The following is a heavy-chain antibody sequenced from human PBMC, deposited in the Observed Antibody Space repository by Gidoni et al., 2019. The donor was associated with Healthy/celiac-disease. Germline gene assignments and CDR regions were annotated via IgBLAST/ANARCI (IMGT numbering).Heavy chain of an antibody. J-gene: IGHJ4*02. Sequence: QVQLVQSGAEVKKPGASVKVSCKASGYTFTSYYMHWVRQAPGQGLEWMGIINPSGGSTSYAQKFQGRVTMTRDTSTSTVYMELSSLRPEDTAVYYCARDRGPGYSSSWTFDYWGQGTLVTVSS. CDR3: ARDRGPGYSSSWTFDY. CDR2: INPSGGST. D-gene: IGHD6-13*01. V-gene: IGHV1-46*03. CDR1: GYTFTSYY.